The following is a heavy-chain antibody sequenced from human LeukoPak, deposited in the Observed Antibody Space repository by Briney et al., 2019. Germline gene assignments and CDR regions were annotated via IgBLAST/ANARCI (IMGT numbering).Heavy chain of an antibody. J-gene: IGHJ5*02. CDR3: ARVAGGSITMVRGANWFDP. D-gene: IGHD3-10*01. CDR1: GGSPSVYY. V-gene: IGHV4-34*01. CDR2: INHSVSH. Sequence: RPETLSLTCALYGGSPSVYYCSWIRQPPGKGLGWIGEINHSVSHNYNPSPKSRVTISVDTSRNQFSLKLSSVTAWDTAVYYCARVAGGSITMVRGANWFDPWGQGTLVTVSS.